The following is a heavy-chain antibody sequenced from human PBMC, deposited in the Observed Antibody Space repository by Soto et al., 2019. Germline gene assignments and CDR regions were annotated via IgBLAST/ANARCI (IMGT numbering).Heavy chain of an antibody. J-gene: IGHJ5*02. CDR1: GYTFTSYA. D-gene: IGHD3-3*01. CDR3: ARAEYYDFWRGPDGRPRWYDP. CDR2: INAGNGNT. V-gene: IGHV1-3*01. Sequence: ASVKVSCKASGYTFTSYAMHWVHQAPGQRLEWMGWINAGNGNTKYSQKFQGRVTITRDTSASTAYMELSSLRSEDTAVYYCARAEYYDFWRGPDGRPRWYDPWAQGTLVTVSS.